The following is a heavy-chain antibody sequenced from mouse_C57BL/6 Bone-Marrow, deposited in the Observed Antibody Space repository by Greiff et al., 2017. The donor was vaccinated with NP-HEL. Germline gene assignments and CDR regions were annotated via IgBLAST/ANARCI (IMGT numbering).Heavy chain of an antibody. J-gene: IGHJ3*01. V-gene: IGHV10-1*01. Sequence: EVMLVESGGGLVQPKGSLKLSCAASGFSFNTYAMNWVRQAPGKGLEWVARIRSKSNNYATYYADSVKDRFTISRDDSESMLYLQMNNLKTEDTAMYYCVREALWGFAYWGQGTLVTVSA. CDR1: GFSFNTYA. CDR3: VREALWGFAY. D-gene: IGHD1-1*02. CDR2: IRSKSNNYAT.